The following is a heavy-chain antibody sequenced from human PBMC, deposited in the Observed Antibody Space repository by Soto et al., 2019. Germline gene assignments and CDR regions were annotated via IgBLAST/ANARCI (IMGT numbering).Heavy chain of an antibody. V-gene: IGHV1-46*03. Sequence: ASVKVSCKASGYTFTSYYMHWVRQAPGQGLEWMGIINPSGGSTSYAQKFQGRVTMTRDTSTSTVYMELSSLRSEDTAVYYCARDEGYCSSTSCYNRYYFDYWGQGTLVTVSS. CDR2: INPSGGST. CDR3: ARDEGYCSSTSCYNRYYFDY. CDR1: GYTFTSYY. J-gene: IGHJ4*02. D-gene: IGHD2-2*02.